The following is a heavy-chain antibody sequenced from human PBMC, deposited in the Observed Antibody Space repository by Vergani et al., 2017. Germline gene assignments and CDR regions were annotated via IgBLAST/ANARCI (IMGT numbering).Heavy chain of an antibody. D-gene: IGHD3-10*01. CDR2: IGHSGST. CDR1: GGPLSTTDW. Sequence: QVQLQESGPGLVKPLGTLSLTCSVSGGPLSTTDWWSWVRQSPERGLGWIGKIGHSGSTYFNASFASRVSMSVDWSVKQFSLYLRSVTAADTAVYYCARNPIGSSDYEYWGQGILVTVSS. V-gene: IGHV4-4*03. J-gene: IGHJ4*02. CDR3: ARNPIGSSDYEY.